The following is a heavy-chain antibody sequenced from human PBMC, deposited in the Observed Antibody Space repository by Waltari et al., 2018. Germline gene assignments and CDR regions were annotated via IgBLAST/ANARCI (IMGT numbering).Heavy chain of an antibody. V-gene: IGHV3-13*01. D-gene: IGHD3-10*01. CDR3: VRGYNGFEY. CDR1: GFTISSYE. Sequence: EVQLVESGGGLVQPGGSLRLSCAASGFTISSYEMHWARQATGKGLEWVSGIGTAGDTYSAGSVKGRFTISREDAKNSLYLQMNSLRAGDTAVYYCVRGYNGFEYWGQGTLFTVSS. J-gene: IGHJ4*02. CDR2: IGTAGDT.